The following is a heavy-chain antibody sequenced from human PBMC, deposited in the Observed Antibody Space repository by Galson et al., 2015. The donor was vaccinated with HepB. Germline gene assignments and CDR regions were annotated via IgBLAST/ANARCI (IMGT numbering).Heavy chain of an antibody. V-gene: IGHV1-69*04. CDR3: ARESADYYYYMDV. CDR1: GGTFSSYA. J-gene: IGHJ6*03. CDR2: IIPILGIA. Sequence: SVKVSCKASGGTFSSYAISWVRQAPGQGLEWMGRIIPILGIANYAQKFQGRVTITADKSTSTAYMELSSLRSEDTAVYYCARESADYYYYMDVWGQGTTVTVSS.